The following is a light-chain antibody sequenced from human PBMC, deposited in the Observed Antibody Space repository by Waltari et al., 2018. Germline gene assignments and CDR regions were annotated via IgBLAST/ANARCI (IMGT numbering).Light chain of an antibody. Sequence: DIQLTQSPSSLSASVGDRVTITCRASQTITNYINWYQQKSGKAPKLLIYAASSLQSGVPSRFSCSGSGTDFTLTITSLQPEDFATYHCQQSYSTPWTFGQGTKVEIK. CDR3: QQSYSTPWT. CDR1: QTITNY. J-gene: IGKJ1*01. V-gene: IGKV1-39*01. CDR2: AAS.